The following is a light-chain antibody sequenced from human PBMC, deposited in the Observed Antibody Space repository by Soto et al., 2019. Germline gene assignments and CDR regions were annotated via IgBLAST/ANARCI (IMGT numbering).Light chain of an antibody. V-gene: IGLV2-14*01. J-gene: IGLJ1*01. Sequence: QSVLTQPASVSGSPGQSITISCTGTSSDVGGYNHVSWYQQHPGKAPKLMIYDVSSRPSGVSNRFSGSKSGNTASLTISGLQAEDEADYYCKSFTAGFTXVXGTGTKVTV. CDR1: SSDVGGYNH. CDR2: DVS. CDR3: KSFTAGFTXV.